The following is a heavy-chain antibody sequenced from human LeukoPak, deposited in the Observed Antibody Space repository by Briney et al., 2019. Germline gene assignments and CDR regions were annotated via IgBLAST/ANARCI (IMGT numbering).Heavy chain of an antibody. CDR3: ARHGGSYSYDY. CDR1: GSSVSSYY. V-gene: IGHV4-59*08. CDR2: IYYIGST. J-gene: IGHJ4*02. Sequence: SETLSLTCTVSGSSVSSYYWSWIRQAPGKGLEWIGNIYYIGSTNYNPSLKSRVTISADPSKNQLSLKLSSVTAADTAVYYCARHGGSYSYDYWGQGTLVTVSS. D-gene: IGHD1-26*01.